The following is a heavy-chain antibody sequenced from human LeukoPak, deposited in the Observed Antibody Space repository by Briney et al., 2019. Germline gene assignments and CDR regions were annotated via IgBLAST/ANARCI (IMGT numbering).Heavy chain of an antibody. V-gene: IGHV1-8*01. D-gene: IGHD3-3*01. CDR1: GYTFTSYD. Sequence: ASVKVSCKASGYTFTSYDINWVRQATGQVLEWMGWMNPNSGNTGYAQKFQGRVTMTRNTSISTAYMELSSLRSEDTAVYYCARYPEYYDFWSGYYSYYYYGMDVWGQGTTVTVSS. CDR3: ARYPEYYDFWSGYYSYYYYGMDV. J-gene: IGHJ6*02. CDR2: MNPNSGNT.